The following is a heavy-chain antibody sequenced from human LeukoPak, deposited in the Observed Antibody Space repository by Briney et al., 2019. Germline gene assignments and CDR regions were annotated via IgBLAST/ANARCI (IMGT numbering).Heavy chain of an antibody. Sequence: GASVKVSCKASGYTFTSYDINWVRQATGQGLEWMGWINPNSGDTNYAQKFQGRVSMTGDTSISTAYMELSRLRSDDTAVYYCVRTLVVINDAFDIWGQGTMVTVSS. J-gene: IGHJ3*02. D-gene: IGHD3-22*01. CDR2: INPNSGDT. CDR3: VRTLVVINDAFDI. V-gene: IGHV1-2*02. CDR1: GYTFTSYD.